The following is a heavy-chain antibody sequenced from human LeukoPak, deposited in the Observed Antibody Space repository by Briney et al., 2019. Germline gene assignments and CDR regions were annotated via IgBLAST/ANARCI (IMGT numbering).Heavy chain of an antibody. CDR3: SRDRGVRGDIMTYYFDQ. V-gene: IGHV3-33*01. CDR1: GFTYSHYG. Sequence: GGSPRHSCATSGFTYSHYGMHWVRQAPGKGLDWVAVTWNGKNDKYYADSVKGRFTISRDDSKNTMYLQMNSLRAEDTAVYFCSRDRGVRGDIMTYYFDQWGQGTLVTVSS. CDR2: TWNGKNDK. D-gene: IGHD3-10*01. J-gene: IGHJ4*02.